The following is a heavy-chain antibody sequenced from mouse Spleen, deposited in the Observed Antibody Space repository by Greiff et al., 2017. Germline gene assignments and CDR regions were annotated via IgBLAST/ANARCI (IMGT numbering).Heavy chain of an antibody. CDR2: IWRGGST. CDR3: AMNRYDRAWCFDV. Sequence: QVHVKQSGPGLVQPSQSLSITCTVSGFSLTSYGVHWVRQSPGKGLEWLGVIWRGGSTDYNAAFMSRLSITKDNSKSQVFFKMNSLQADDTAIYYCAMNRYDRAWCFDVWGAGTTVTVSS. J-gene: IGHJ1*01. V-gene: IGHV2-5*01. D-gene: IGHD2-14*01. CDR1: GFSLTSYG.